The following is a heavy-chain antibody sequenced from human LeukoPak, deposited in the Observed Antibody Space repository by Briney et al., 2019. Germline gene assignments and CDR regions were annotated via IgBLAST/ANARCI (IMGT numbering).Heavy chain of an antibody. V-gene: IGHV1-3*01. D-gene: IGHD2-15*01. Sequence: ASVKVSCKASGYTFTSYAMHWVRQAPGQRLEWMGWINAGNGNTKYSQKFQGRVTITRDTFASTAYMELSSLRSEDTAVYYCARGYCSGGSCYWAYYYYYGMDVWGQGTTVTVSS. J-gene: IGHJ6*02. CDR2: INAGNGNT. CDR3: ARGYCSGGSCYWAYYYYYGMDV. CDR1: GYTFTSYA.